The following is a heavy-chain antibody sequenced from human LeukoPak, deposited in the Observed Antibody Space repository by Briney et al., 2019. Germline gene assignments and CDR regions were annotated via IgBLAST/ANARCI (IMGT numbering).Heavy chain of an antibody. Sequence: PSETLSLTCTVSGASISNYYWSWIRQPPGKGLEWIAYIYYSGSTNYNPSLKSRVTISVDTSENLFSLKLSSVTAADTAVYYCARDPDNSSGFSHFDYWGQGTLVTVSS. D-gene: IGHD6-19*01. V-gene: IGHV4-59*01. CDR3: ARDPDNSSGFSHFDY. CDR1: GASISNYY. J-gene: IGHJ4*02. CDR2: IYYSGST.